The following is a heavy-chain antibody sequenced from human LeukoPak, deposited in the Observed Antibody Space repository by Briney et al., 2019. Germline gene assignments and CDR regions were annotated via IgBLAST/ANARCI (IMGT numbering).Heavy chain of an antibody. CDR2: IYYSGST. CDR3: ASRRYSSGWYVY. D-gene: IGHD6-19*01. Sequence: TSETLSLTGTVSGGSISSYYWSWIRQPPGKGLEWIGYIYYSGSTNYNPSLKSRVTISVDTSKNQFSLKLSSVTAADTAVYYCASRRYSSGWYVYWGQGTLVTVSS. J-gene: IGHJ4*02. CDR1: GGSISSYY. V-gene: IGHV4-59*01.